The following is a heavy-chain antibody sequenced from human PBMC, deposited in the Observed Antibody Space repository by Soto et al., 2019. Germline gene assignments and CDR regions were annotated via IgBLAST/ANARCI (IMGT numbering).Heavy chain of an antibody. CDR2: IYPGDSDT. CDR3: ARLCWDYYDSIGYYYAEYFQH. Sequence: GESLQLSCKGSGYRFTSYWIGWVRQLPGQGLEWMGIIYPGDSDTRYSPSFQGQVSISADTSINTAYLQWSSLKASDTAMFYCARLCWDYYDSIGYYYAEYFQHWGQGTLVTVSS. D-gene: IGHD3-22*01. V-gene: IGHV5-51*01. J-gene: IGHJ1*01. CDR1: GYRFTSYW.